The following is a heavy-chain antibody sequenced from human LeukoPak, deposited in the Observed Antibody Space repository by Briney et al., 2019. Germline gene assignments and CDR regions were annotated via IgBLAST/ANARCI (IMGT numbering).Heavy chain of an antibody. CDR3: TTLDSSGYHGYFDY. Sequence: IPGGSLRLSCAASGFTFSNAWMSWVRQAPGKGLEWVDRIKSKTDGGTTDYAAPVKGRFTISRDDSKNTLYLQMNSLKTEDTAVYYCTTLDSSGYHGYFDYWGQGTLVTVSS. CDR1: GFTFSNAW. V-gene: IGHV3-15*01. D-gene: IGHD3-22*01. CDR2: IKSKTDGGTT. J-gene: IGHJ4*02.